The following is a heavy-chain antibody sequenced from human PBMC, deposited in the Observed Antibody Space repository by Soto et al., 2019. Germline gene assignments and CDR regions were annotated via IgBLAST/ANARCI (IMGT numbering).Heavy chain of an antibody. CDR3: ATNQQRTAYSFDY. D-gene: IGHD6-25*01. Sequence: VQLVESGVGVVQPGRSVRLSCAASGFTFSSYGMHWVCQAPGKGLEWVAVIWYDGSNKYYADSVKGRFTIYRDNSKNTLYQQMNSLRAEDTDVYSCATNQQRTAYSFDYWGQGTLVTVSS. J-gene: IGHJ4*02. CDR2: IWYDGSNK. V-gene: IGHV3-33*01. CDR1: GFTFSSYG.